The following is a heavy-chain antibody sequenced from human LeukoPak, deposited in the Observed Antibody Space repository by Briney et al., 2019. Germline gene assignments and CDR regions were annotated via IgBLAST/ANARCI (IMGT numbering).Heavy chain of an antibody. Sequence: PSETLSLTCAVYGGSFSGYYWSWIRQPPGKGLEWIGEINHSGSTNYNPSLKSRVTISVDTSKNQFSLKLSSVTAADTAVYYCARLKGRYFDWFGYYYMDVWGKGTTVTVSS. CDR3: ARLKGRYFDWFGYYYMDV. D-gene: IGHD3-9*01. CDR1: GGSFSGYY. V-gene: IGHV4-34*01. CDR2: INHSGST. J-gene: IGHJ6*03.